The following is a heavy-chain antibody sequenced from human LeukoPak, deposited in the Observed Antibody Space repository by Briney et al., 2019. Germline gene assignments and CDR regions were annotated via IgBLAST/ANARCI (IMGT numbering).Heavy chain of an antibody. CDR1: GFPFRDYY. V-gene: IGHV3-11*06. CDR2: ISSSSSYT. D-gene: IGHD4-17*01. Sequence: GGSLEFSFEAPGFPFRDYYRSGIGQAPGKGLNGVSYISSSSSYTNYADSVKGRFTISRDNAKNSLYLQMNSLRAEDTAVYYCARGRDYGDPGDYWGQGTLVTVSS. J-gene: IGHJ4*02. CDR3: ARGRDYGDPGDY.